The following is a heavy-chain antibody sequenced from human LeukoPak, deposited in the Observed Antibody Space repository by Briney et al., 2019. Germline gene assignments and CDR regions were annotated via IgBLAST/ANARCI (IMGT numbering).Heavy chain of an antibody. V-gene: IGHV3-64*01. CDR1: GFTFSSYA. CDR3: ARGGVRGVIINPFDY. J-gene: IGHJ4*02. D-gene: IGHD3-10*01. CDR2: ISSNGGST. Sequence: GGSLRLSCVASGFTFSSYAMHWVRQAPGKGLEYVSAISSNGGSTYYANSVKGRFTISRDNSKNTLYLQMGSLRAEDMAVYYCARGGVRGVIINPFDYWGQGTLVTVSS.